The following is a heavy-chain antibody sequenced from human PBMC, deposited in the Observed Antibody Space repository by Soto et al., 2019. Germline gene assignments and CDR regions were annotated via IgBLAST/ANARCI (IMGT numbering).Heavy chain of an antibody. CDR1: GGSMISYY. Sequence: ASETLSLTCTVSGGSMISYYWSWIRQPPGKGLEWIGSIYYSGYTYYNPSLKSRVTISVDTSKNQFSLKLSSVTAADTAVYYCAKNGQPPYYYYGLDVWGQGTKVTVSS. D-gene: IGHD2-8*01. CDR2: IYYSGYT. J-gene: IGHJ6*02. V-gene: IGHV4-59*05. CDR3: AKNGQPPYYYYGLDV.